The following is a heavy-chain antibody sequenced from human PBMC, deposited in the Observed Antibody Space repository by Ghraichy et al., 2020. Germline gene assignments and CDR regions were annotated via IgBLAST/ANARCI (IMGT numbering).Heavy chain of an antibody. D-gene: IGHD2-15*01. CDR1: GGSISSSSYY. CDR2: IYYSGST. CDR3: ASVVVVAALRYFQH. Sequence: SETLSLTCTVSGGSISSSSYYWGWIRQPPGKGLEWIGSIYYSGSTYYNPSLKSRVTISVDTSKNQFSLKLSSVTAADTAVYYFASVVVVAALRYFQHWGQGTLVTVSS. J-gene: IGHJ1*01. V-gene: IGHV4-39*01.